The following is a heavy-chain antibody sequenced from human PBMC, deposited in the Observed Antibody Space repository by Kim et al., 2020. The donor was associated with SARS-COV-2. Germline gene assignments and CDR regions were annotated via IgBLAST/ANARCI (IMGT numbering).Heavy chain of an antibody. CDR2: VNPSGGYT. J-gene: IGHJ4*01. D-gene: IGHD3-3*01. Sequence: ASVKVSCKSSGYTFTSHYMHWVRQVPGQGLEWMGKVNPSGGYTKYAQKFQGRVTMTSDTSTTTFYMELSSLRSDDTAIYYCARDYSMVIIGSLDYWGQGTLVIVSS. CDR1: GYTFTSHY. V-gene: IGHV1-46*01. CDR3: ARDYSMVIIGSLDY.